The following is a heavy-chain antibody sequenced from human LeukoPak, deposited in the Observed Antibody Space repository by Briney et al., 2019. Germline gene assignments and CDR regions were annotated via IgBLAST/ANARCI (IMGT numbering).Heavy chain of an antibody. D-gene: IGHD3-9*01. CDR1: GFTFDDHG. J-gene: IGHJ3*02. Sequence: PGRSLRLSCAASGFTFDDHGMHWVRQAPGKGLEWVSGISWSSGIIGYADSVKGRFTISRDNAKNSLYLQMNSLRAEDTAVYYCAKERLNYDILTGHGEGAFDIWGQGTMVTVSS. CDR2: ISWSSGII. V-gene: IGHV3-9*01. CDR3: AKERLNYDILTGHGEGAFDI.